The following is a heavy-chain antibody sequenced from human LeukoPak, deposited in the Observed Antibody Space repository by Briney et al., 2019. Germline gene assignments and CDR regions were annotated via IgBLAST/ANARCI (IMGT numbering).Heavy chain of an antibody. CDR3: AQYYYDSSGCPAGRWFDP. J-gene: IGHJ5*02. CDR1: GYTLTELS. D-gene: IGHD3-22*01. V-gene: IGHV1-24*01. CDR2: FDPEDGET. Sequence: ASVKVSCKVSGYTLTELSMHWVRQAPGKGLEWMGGFDPEDGETIYAQKFQGRVTMTEDTSTDTAYMELSSLRSEDTAVYYCAQYYYDSSGCPAGRWFDPWGQGTLVTVSS.